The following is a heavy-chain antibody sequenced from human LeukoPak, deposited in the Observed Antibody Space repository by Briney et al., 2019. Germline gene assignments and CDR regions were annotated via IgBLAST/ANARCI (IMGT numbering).Heavy chain of an antibody. Sequence: ASVKVSCKASGYTFTSYAMHWVRQAPGQRLEWMGWINAGNGNTKYSQTFQGRVTITRDTSASTAYMELSSLRSEDTAVYYCARLHSSGSLAEPFDYWGQGTRVTVSS. CDR2: INAGNGNT. CDR1: GYTFTSYA. J-gene: IGHJ4*02. D-gene: IGHD3-10*01. CDR3: ARLHSSGSLAEPFDY. V-gene: IGHV1-3*01.